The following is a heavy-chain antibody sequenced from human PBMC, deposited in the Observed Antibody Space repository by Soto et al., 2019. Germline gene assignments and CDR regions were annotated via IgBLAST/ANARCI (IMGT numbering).Heavy chain of an antibody. CDR2: ISGSGGST. CDR1: GFTFSSYA. V-gene: IGHV3-23*01. J-gene: IGHJ4*02. CDR3: AKDNYYDSSVPAY. Sequence: PGGSLRLSCAASGFTFSSYAMSWVRQAPGKGLEWVSAISGSGGSTYYADSVKGRLTISRDNSKNTLYLQMNSLRAEDTAVYYCAKDNYYDSSVPAYWGQGTLVTVSS. D-gene: IGHD3-22*01.